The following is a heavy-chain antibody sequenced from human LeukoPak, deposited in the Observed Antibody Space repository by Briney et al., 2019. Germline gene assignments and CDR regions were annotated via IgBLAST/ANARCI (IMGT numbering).Heavy chain of an antibody. J-gene: IGHJ6*02. CDR3: TRSLSYGQLSYYGMDV. CDR1: GGSISGSIYY. Sequence: SETLSLTCTVSGGSISGSIYYWGWIRQPPEKGLEWIGNIYYSGRTYKNPSLESRVSISVDTSKNQFSLNLNSLTAADTAVYYCTRSLSYGQLSYYGMDVWGQGTTVTVSS. CDR2: IYYSGRT. V-gene: IGHV4-39*07. D-gene: IGHD1-1*01.